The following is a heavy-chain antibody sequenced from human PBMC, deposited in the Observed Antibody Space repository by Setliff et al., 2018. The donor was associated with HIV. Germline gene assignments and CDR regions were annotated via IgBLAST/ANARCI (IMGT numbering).Heavy chain of an antibody. CDR3: ARQAHPRGYYGSAGLFDY. CDR1: GLTFSSNA. CDR2: ISSSGGST. D-gene: IGHD3-22*01. V-gene: IGHV3-23*01. J-gene: IGHJ4*02. Sequence: PGGSLRLSCVVSGLTFSSNAMSWVRQAPGKGLEWVSAISSSGGSTYYADSVKGRFTISRDNSKSTLYLQMKSLRVEDTAVYYCARQAHPRGYYGSAGLFDYWGQGTPVTVSS.